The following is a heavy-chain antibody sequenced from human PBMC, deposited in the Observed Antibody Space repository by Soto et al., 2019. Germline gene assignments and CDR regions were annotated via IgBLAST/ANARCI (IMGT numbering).Heavy chain of an antibody. CDR1: GYTFTSYD. CDR2: ISTYNGNT. Sequence: QVQLVQSGAEVKKPGASVKVSCKASGYTFTSYDISWVRQAPGQGLEWMGWISTYNGNTNYAQKLQGRVTMTTDTSTSQAYMELRSLRSDDTAVYYCARGFRVAATRWWFDPWGQGTLVTVSS. V-gene: IGHV1-18*01. CDR3: ARGFRVAATRWWFDP. J-gene: IGHJ5*02. D-gene: IGHD2-15*01.